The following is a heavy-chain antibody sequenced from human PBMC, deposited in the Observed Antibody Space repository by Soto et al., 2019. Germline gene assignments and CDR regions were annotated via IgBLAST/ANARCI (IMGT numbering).Heavy chain of an antibody. V-gene: IGHV4-39*07. Sequence: SETLSLTCTVSGGSISSSSYYWGWIRQPPGKGLEWIGSIYYSGSTYYNPSLKSRVTISVDTSKKQFSLKLSSVTAADTAVYYCARDYFSTIFGVDYNWFDPWGQGTLVTVSS. J-gene: IGHJ5*02. CDR1: GGSISSSSYY. D-gene: IGHD3-3*01. CDR3: ARDYFSTIFGVDYNWFDP. CDR2: IYYSGST.